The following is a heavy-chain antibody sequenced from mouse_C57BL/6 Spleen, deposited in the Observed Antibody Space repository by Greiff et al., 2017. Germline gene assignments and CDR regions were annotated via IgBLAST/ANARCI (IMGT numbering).Heavy chain of an antibody. Sequence: QVTLKESGPGILQSSQTLSLSCSFSGFSLSTSGMGVSWIRHPPGKGLEWLAYIYWDDDKRYNPFLKSRLTISKDTSRNQVFLKITSVDNADTATYYCARRASHYCYSSLYCAMDGRGQGTSVTVSS. CDR2: IYWDDDK. D-gene: IGHD1-1*01. V-gene: IGHV8-12*01. J-gene: IGHJ4*01. CDR1: GFSLSTSGMG. CDR3: ARRASHYCYSSLYCAMDG.